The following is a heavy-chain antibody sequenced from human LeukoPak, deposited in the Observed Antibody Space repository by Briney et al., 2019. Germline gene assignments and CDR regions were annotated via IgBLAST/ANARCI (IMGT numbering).Heavy chain of an antibody. D-gene: IGHD3-22*01. J-gene: IGHJ4*02. Sequence: GGSRRLSCAASGFTFSSYGMHWVRQAPGKGLEWVAVISYDVGKKYYADSVKGRFTISRDNSKNTLYLQMNSLRAEDTAVYYCAKDDYYDTSGYRDWGQGTLVTVSS. V-gene: IGHV3-30*18. CDR3: AKDDYYDTSGYRD. CDR2: ISYDVGKK. CDR1: GFTFSSYG.